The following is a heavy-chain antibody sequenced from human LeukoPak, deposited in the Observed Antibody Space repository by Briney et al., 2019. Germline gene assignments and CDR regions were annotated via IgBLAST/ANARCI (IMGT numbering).Heavy chain of an antibody. CDR3: ARAPGYYYDSSGYCLDY. CDR1: GGSISSSSYY. V-gene: IGHV4-39*07. D-gene: IGHD3-22*01. Sequence: SETLSLTCTVSGGSISSSSYYWSWIRQAPGKGLEWIGEIHHSGRTSHNPSLKSRVTMSVDTSTNQFSLKMSAVTAADTAVYYCARAPGYYYDSSGYCLDYWGQGSMVTVSS. CDR2: IHHSGRT. J-gene: IGHJ4*02.